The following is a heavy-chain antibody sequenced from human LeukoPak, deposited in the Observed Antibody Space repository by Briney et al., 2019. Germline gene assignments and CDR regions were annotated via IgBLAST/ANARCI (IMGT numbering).Heavy chain of an antibody. Sequence: GGSLRLSCAASGFTFSSYWMSWVRQAPGKGLEWISVIYSGGSTYYADSVKGRFTISRDNSKNTLYLQMNSLRAEGTAVYYCARARWDCSGGSCYPYYFDYWGQGTLVTVSS. J-gene: IGHJ4*02. CDR2: IYSGGST. CDR1: GFTFSSYW. D-gene: IGHD2-15*01. CDR3: ARARWDCSGGSCYPYYFDY. V-gene: IGHV3-53*01.